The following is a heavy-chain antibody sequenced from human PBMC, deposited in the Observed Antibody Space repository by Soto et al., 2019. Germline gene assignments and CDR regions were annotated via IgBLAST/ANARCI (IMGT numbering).Heavy chain of an antibody. V-gene: IGHV4-31*03. CDR1: GVSMSSGGYY. CDR3: ARDPRGGYSYGFVFYYGMDF. CDR2: IYYSGST. D-gene: IGHD5-18*01. J-gene: IGHJ6*02. Sequence: SETLSLTCTVSGVSMSSGGYYWSWIRQHPGKGLEWIGYIYYSGSTYYNPSLKSRLTLSVDTTKNQFSLKLSSVTAADKAVYYCARDPRGGYSYGFVFYYGMDFWGQGSTFPVS.